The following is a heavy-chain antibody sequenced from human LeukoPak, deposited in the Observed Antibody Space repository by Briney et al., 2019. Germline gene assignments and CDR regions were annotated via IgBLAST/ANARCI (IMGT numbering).Heavy chain of an antibody. V-gene: IGHV4-34*01. D-gene: IGHD2-15*01. J-gene: IGHJ4*02. CDR3: ARAYTPFYCSGGSCSAYYFDY. Sequence: KTSETLSLTCAVYGGSFSGYYWSWIRQPPGKGLEWIGEINHSGSTNYNPSLKSRVTISVDTSKNQFSLKLSSVTAADTAVYYCARAYTPFYCSGGSCSAYYFDYWGQGTLVTVSS. CDR1: GGSFSGYY. CDR2: INHSGST.